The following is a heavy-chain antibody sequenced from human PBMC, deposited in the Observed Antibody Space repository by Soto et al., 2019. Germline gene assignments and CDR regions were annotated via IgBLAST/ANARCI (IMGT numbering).Heavy chain of an antibody. V-gene: IGHV1-2*02. Sequence: PSVKVSCKASGYTFTGYYVHWVRQAPGQGLEWMGWINPNSGDTYLAQRFQGRVTMNRDTSTGTAYMELRGLTSDDTAEYYCAKGGAIVAAGTRVYLYNAMDVWGQGTTVTV. CDR2: INPNSGDT. CDR3: AKGGAIVAAGTRVYLYNAMDV. J-gene: IGHJ6*02. CDR1: GYTFTGYY. D-gene: IGHD1-26*01.